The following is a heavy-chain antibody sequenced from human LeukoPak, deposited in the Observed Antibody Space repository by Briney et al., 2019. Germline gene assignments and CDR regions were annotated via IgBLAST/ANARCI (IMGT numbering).Heavy chain of an antibody. V-gene: IGHV3-21*06. CDR2: ISSSSKFL. CDR3: ARVRTRVTIFGVVTPDYFDY. J-gene: IGHJ4*02. Sequence: GGSVRLSCAASGFTFSPYTMTWVRQAPGKGLEWISSISSSSKFLYYEDSVRGRFTISRDNAKNSLFLQMDSLRAEDTAVYYCARVRTRVTIFGVVTPDYFDYWGQGTLVTVSS. CDR1: GFTFSPYT. D-gene: IGHD3-3*01.